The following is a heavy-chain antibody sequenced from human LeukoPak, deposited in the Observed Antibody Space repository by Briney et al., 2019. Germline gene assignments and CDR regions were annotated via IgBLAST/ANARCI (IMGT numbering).Heavy chain of an antibody. V-gene: IGHV3-23*01. CDR1: GFTFSSYA. CDR2: IGGSGSGT. Sequence: GGSLRLSCVASGFTFSSYAISWVRQAPGKGLQWVSTIGGSGSGTYYADSAKGRFTISRDNSKNTLFLQMNSLRAEDTGVYYCAKASGWCSSTTCTILDYWGQGTLVTVSS. D-gene: IGHD6-13*01. CDR3: AKASGWCSSTTCTILDY. J-gene: IGHJ4*02.